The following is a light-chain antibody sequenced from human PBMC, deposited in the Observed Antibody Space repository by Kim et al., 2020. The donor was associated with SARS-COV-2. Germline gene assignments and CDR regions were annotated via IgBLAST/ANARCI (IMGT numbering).Light chain of an antibody. V-gene: IGKV3-20*01. J-gene: IGKJ1*01. CDR3: QQYHTSPRT. CDR1: QSVSSYY. Sequence: EIVLTQSPGTLSLSPGERATLSCRASQSVSSYYLAWYQQKPGQAPRLLIYDVSNRATGIPDRFSGSGSGTDFTLTISRLEPEDFAVYYCQQYHTSPRTFGQGTKMDIK. CDR2: DVS.